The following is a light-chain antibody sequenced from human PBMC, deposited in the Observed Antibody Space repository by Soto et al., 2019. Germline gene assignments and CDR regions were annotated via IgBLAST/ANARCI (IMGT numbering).Light chain of an antibody. Sequence: QSVLTQPASVSGSPGQSITISCTGTNSDVGGYNYVSWYQQHPGKAPKLMIYDVSNQPSGVSNRFSGSKSGNTASLTISGLQAEDEADYYCSSYTSSSTLVFGGGTKLTVL. V-gene: IGLV2-14*01. CDR1: NSDVGGYNY. CDR2: DVS. CDR3: SSYTSSSTLV. J-gene: IGLJ2*01.